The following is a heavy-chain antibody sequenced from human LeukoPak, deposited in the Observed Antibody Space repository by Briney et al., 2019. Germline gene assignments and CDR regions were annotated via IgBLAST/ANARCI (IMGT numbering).Heavy chain of an antibody. V-gene: IGHV4-61*02. J-gene: IGHJ4*02. CDR3: ARTYDTTRRDY. D-gene: IGHD3-22*01. Sequence: PSETLSLTCTVSGGSISSGSYYWSWIRQPAGKGLEWIGRIYTSGSTNYNPSLKSRFTISVDTSKNQFSLKLSSVTAADTAVYYCARTYDTTRRDYWGQGTLVTVSS. CDR2: IYTSGST. CDR1: GGSISSGSYY.